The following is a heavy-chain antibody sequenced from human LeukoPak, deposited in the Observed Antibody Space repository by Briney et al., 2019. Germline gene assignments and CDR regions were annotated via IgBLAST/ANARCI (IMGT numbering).Heavy chain of an antibody. J-gene: IGHJ3*02. CDR1: GGSISSSSYY. Sequence: SETLSLPCTASGGSISSSSYYWGWIRQPPGKGLEWIGSIYYSGSTYYNPSLKSRVTISVDTSKNQFSLKLSSVTAADTAVYYCARVITMVRGVITKDDAFDIWGQGTMVTVSS. CDR2: IYYSGST. V-gene: IGHV4-39*07. D-gene: IGHD3-10*01. CDR3: ARVITMVRGVITKDDAFDI.